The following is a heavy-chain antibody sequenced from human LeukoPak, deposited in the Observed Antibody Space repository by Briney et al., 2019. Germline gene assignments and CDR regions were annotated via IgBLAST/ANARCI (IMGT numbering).Heavy chain of an antibody. J-gene: IGHJ5*02. CDR3: ARGERNVVVPAAIVEWFDP. D-gene: IGHD2-2*01. CDR2: IIPIFGTP. V-gene: IGHV1-69*13. Sequence: SVKVSCKASGGTFSSYAITWVRQAPGQGLEWMGGIIPIFGTPNYAQKFQGRVTITADESTSTAYMELSSLRSEDTAVYYCARGERNVVVPAAIVEWFDPWGQGTLVTVSS. CDR1: GGTFSSYA.